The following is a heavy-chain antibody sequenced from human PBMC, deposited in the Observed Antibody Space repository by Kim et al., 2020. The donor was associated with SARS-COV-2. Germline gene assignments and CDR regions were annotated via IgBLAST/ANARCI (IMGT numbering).Heavy chain of an antibody. CDR1: GGSFSGYY. CDR3: ARVYWATYGMDV. CDR2: INHSGST. Sequence: SETLSLTCAVYGGSFSGYYWSWIPQPPGKGLEWIGEINHSGSTNYNPSLKSRVTISVDTSKNQFSLKLSSVTAADTAVYYCARVYWATYGMDVWGQGTTVTVSS. D-gene: IGHD2-8*02. V-gene: IGHV4-34*01. J-gene: IGHJ6*02.